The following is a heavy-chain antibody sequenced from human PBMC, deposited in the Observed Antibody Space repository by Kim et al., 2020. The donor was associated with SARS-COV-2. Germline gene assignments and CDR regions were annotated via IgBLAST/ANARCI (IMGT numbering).Heavy chain of an antibody. CDR2: IKSKTDGGTT. D-gene: IGHD3-10*02. Sequence: GGSLRLSCAASGFTFSNAWKSWVRQAPGKGLEWVGRIKSKTDGGTTDYAAPVKGRFTISRDDSKNTLYLQMNSLKTEDTAVYYCTTAGYYGRGVAFDIWGQGTMVTVSS. CDR1: GFTFSNAW. V-gene: IGHV3-15*01. J-gene: IGHJ3*02. CDR3: TTAGYYGRGVAFDI.